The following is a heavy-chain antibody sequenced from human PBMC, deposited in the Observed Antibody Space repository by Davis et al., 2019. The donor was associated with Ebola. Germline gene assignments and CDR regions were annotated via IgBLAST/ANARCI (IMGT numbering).Heavy chain of an antibody. J-gene: IGHJ4*02. CDR3: AREGPWKVGTPFDY. CDR2: INHSGST. CDR1: GGSFSGYY. D-gene: IGHD2-15*01. V-gene: IGHV4-34*01. Sequence: MPSETLSLTCAVYGGSFSGYYWSWIRQPPGKGLEWIGEINHSGSTYYNPSLKSRVTISVDTSKNQFSLQVNSVTPEDTAVYYCAREGPWKVGTPFDYWGQGILVTVSS.